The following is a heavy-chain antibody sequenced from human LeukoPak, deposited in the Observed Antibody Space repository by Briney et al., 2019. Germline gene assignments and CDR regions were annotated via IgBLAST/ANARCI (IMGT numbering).Heavy chain of an antibody. V-gene: IGHV3-15*01. J-gene: IGHJ5*02. CDR1: RFTFTNAW. CDR2: IKSKTDGGTS. Sequence: GGSLRLSCAASRFTFTNAWMYRVRQAPGKGLEWVGRIKSKTDGGTSDYAAPVTGRFTISRDDSKSTLYLEMNSLKTEDTGVYYCSTLWYGAWGQGTLVTVSS. CDR3: STLWYGA. D-gene: IGHD3-10*01.